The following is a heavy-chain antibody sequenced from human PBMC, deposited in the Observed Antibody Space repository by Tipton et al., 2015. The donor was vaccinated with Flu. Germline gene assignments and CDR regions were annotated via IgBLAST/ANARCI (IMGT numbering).Heavy chain of an antibody. CDR3: SGTQGTFDI. CDR2: IYSGGST. Sequence: GLVKPSETLSLTCTVSGGSIRGYYWNWIRQFPGKGLEWVSVIYSGGSTYYADSVKGRFTISRDNSKNTLYLQMNSLRAEDTAVYYCSGTQGTFDIWGQGTMVTVSS. D-gene: IGHD1-26*01. CDR1: GGSIRGYY. J-gene: IGHJ3*02. V-gene: IGHV3-53*01.